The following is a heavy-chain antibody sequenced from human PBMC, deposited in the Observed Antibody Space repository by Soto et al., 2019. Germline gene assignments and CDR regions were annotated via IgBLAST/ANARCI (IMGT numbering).Heavy chain of an antibody. CDR2: INPNSSGT. CDR3: AMTWIPQQLGGMDV. CDR1: GYTFTGYY. Sequence: ASVKVSCKASGYTFTGYYMHWVRQAPGQGLEWMGWINPNSSGTNYAQKFQGWVTMTRHTSIRTAYMALSRLRSDATPVYYCAMTWIPQQLGGMDVWGQGTTVTVSS. D-gene: IGHD6-6*01. V-gene: IGHV1-2*04. J-gene: IGHJ6*02.